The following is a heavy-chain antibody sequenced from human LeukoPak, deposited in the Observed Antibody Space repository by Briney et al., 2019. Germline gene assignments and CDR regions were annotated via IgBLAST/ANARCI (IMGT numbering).Heavy chain of an antibody. Sequence: GGSLRLSCAASGFTVSSNYMSWVRQAPGKGLEWVSVIYSGGSTYYADSVKGRFTISRDNSKNTLYLQMNSLRAEDTAVYYCARAPTYYYGSGSFYYWGQGTLVTVSS. CDR2: IYSGGST. J-gene: IGHJ4*02. CDR1: GFTVSSNY. D-gene: IGHD3-10*01. CDR3: ARAPTYYYGSGSFYY. V-gene: IGHV3-53*01.